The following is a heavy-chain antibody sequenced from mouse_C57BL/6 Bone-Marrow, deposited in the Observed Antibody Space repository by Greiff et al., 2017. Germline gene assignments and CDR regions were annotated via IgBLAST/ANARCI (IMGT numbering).Heavy chain of an antibody. D-gene: IGHD2-2*01. CDR1: GFTFSDYY. CDR2: INYDGSST. CDR3: AREGLPWYFDV. J-gene: IGHJ1*03. V-gene: IGHV5-16*01. Sequence: DVQLVASEGGLVQPGSSMKLSCTASGFTFSDYYMAWVRQVPEKGLEWVANINYDGSSTYYLDSLKSRFIISRDNAKNILYLQMSSLKSEDTATYYCAREGLPWYFDVWGTGTTVTVSS.